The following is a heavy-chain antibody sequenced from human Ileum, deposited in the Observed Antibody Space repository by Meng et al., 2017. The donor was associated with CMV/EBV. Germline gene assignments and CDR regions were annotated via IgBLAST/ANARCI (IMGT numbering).Heavy chain of an antibody. J-gene: IGHJ4*02. CDR2: ISYDGSNK. V-gene: IGHV3-30-3*01. CDR1: GFTFSSYA. CDR3: VRSVAAAGWGYFDD. Sequence: GESLKISCAASGFTFSSYAMHWVRQAPGKGLEWVAVISYDGSNKYYADSVKGRFTISRDNSKNTLYLQMNSLRAEDTAVYYCVRSVAAAGWGYFDDWGLGTLVTVSS. D-gene: IGHD6-13*01.